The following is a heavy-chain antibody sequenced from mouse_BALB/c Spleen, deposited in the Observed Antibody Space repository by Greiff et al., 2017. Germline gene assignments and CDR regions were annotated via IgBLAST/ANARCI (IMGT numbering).Heavy chain of an antibody. CDR2: IWGGGST. Sequence: VQLKESGPGLVAPSQSLSITCTVSGFSLTDYGVSWIRQPPGKGLEWLGVIWGGGSTYYNSALKSRLSISKDNSKSQVFLKMNSLQTDDTAMYYCAKQSTTVVAHYYAMDYWGQGTSVTVSS. CDR1: GFSLTDYG. D-gene: IGHD1-1*01. CDR3: AKQSTTVVAHYYAMDY. J-gene: IGHJ4*01. V-gene: IGHV2-6-5*01.